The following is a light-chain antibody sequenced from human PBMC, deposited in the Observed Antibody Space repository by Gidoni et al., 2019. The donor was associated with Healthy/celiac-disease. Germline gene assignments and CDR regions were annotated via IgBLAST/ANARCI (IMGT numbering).Light chain of an antibody. CDR2: AAS. CDR1: QGISSY. Sequence: DNPITTPPSSLSASVGDRVTITRRASQGISSYLSWYQQKPGKVPKLLIYAASTLQSGVPSRFSGSGSGTDFTLTISILQPEDVATYYCQKYNSAPLTFXYXTKVDIK. J-gene: IGKJ3*01. CDR3: QKYNSAPLT. V-gene: IGKV1-27*01.